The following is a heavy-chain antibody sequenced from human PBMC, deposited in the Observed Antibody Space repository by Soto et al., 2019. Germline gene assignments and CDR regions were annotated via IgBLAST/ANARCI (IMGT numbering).Heavy chain of an antibody. CDR3: VRDHKWAFDS. CDR2: ISSPSTI. V-gene: IGHV3-48*02. CDR1: GFAFGPYS. Sequence: GGSLRLSCTASGFAFGPYSMNWVRQAPGKGLGWISYISSPSTISYADSVKGRFTISRDNAENSLYLQMNSLRDEDTAVYYCVRDHKWAFDSWGQGTLVTVSS. J-gene: IGHJ4*02. D-gene: IGHD1-26*01.